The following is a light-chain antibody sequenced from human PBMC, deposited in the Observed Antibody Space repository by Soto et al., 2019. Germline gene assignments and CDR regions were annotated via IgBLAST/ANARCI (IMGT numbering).Light chain of an antibody. J-gene: IGKJ1*01. CDR2: AAS. Sequence: DIQMTQSPSSLSASVGDKVTITCRARQGISNYLAWYQQIPGKVPKLLIYAASTLQSGVPSRFSGSGSGTDFTLTISSLQPEDVATYYCQKYNGAPWTFGQGTKVEIK. CDR1: QGISNY. V-gene: IGKV1-27*01. CDR3: QKYNGAPWT.